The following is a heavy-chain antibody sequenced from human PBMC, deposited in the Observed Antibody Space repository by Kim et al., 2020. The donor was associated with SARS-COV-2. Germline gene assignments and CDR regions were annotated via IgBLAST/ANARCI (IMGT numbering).Heavy chain of an antibody. CDR1: GFTFSSYG. V-gene: IGHV3-30*18. D-gene: IGHD2-15*01. CDR2: ISYDGSNK. Sequence: GGSLRLSCAASGFTFSSYGMHWVRQAPGKGLEWVAVISYDGSNKYYADSVKGRFTISRDNPKNTLYLQMNSLRAEDTAVYYCAKGVYNVVVVDPSDYYYG. J-gene: IGHJ6*01. CDR3: AKGVYNVVVVDPSDYYYG.